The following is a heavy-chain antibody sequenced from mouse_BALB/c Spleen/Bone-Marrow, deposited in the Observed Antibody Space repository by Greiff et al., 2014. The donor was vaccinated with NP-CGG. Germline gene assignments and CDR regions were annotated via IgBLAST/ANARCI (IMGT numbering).Heavy chain of an antibody. CDR2: IYPGNVNN. Sequence: QVQLKESGPELVKPGASVRISCKASGYTLTSYYIHWVKQRPGKGLEWIGWIYPGNVNNKYNEKFKGKATLTADKSSSTAYMQLSSLTSEDSAGYCCARETMDYWGQGTSVTVSS. CDR1: GYTLTSYY. J-gene: IGHJ4*01. V-gene: IGHV1S56*01. CDR3: ARETMDY.